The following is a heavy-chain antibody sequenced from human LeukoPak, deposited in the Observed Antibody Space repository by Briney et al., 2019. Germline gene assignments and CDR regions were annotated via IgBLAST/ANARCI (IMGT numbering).Heavy chain of an antibody. D-gene: IGHD2-2*01. CDR3: ASSTSFLAPPDY. CDR2: IYHSGST. Sequence: SETLSLTCTVSGYSISSGYYWGWIRRPPGKGLEWIGSIYHSGSTYYNPSLKSRVTISVDTSKNQFSLKLSSVTAADTAVYYCASSTSFLAPPDYWGQGTLVTVSS. J-gene: IGHJ4*02. V-gene: IGHV4-38-2*02. CDR1: GYSISSGYY.